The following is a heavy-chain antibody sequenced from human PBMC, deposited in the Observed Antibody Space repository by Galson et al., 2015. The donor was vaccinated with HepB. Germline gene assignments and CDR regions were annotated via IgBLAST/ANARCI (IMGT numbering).Heavy chain of an antibody. CDR2: ISSSGSTI. Sequence: SLRLSCAASGFTFSSYGMNWVRQAPGKGLEWVSYISSSGSTIYYADSVKGRFTISRDNAKNSLYLQMNSLRAEDTAVYYCARVGDDAAGYYYGMDVWGQGTTVTVSS. V-gene: IGHV3-48*03. J-gene: IGHJ6*02. CDR1: GFTFSSYG. D-gene: IGHD3-16*01. CDR3: ARVGDDAAGYYYGMDV.